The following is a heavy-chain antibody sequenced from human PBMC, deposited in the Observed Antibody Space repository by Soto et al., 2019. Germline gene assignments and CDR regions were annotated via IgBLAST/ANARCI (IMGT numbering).Heavy chain of an antibody. D-gene: IGHD6-13*01. Sequence: QVQLQESGPGLVEPSGTLSLTCAVSGASISNTDWWSWVRQRPGKGLEWIGEIYHSGTTNCDPSLKSLVTISLDKSKSQFSLKLTSVTAADTAVYYCAIPGAGDFDYWGQGTLVTVSS. CDR2: IYHSGTT. V-gene: IGHV4-4*02. CDR1: GASISNTDW. J-gene: IGHJ4*02. CDR3: AIPGAGDFDY.